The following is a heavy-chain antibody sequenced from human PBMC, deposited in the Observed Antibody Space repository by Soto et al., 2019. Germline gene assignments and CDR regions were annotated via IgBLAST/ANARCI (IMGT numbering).Heavy chain of an antibody. CDR2: IVVGSGNT. J-gene: IGHJ6*02. CDR1: GFTFTSPA. D-gene: IGHD4-4*01. V-gene: IGHV1-58*01. CDR3: AAARYSNYARTTYGMDV. Sequence: SVKVACKASGFTFTSPAVQGLRPARGQRLEWIGWIVVGSGNTNYAQKFQERVTITRDMSTSTAYMELSSLSSEDTAVYYSAAARYSNYARTTYGMDVWGQGTTVTVSS.